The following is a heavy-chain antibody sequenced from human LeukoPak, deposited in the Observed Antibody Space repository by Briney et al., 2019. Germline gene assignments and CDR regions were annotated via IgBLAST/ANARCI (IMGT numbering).Heavy chain of an antibody. D-gene: IGHD3-16*02. J-gene: IGHJ4*02. CDR1: GYTFTSYG. CDR2: ISAYNANT. Sequence: ASVKVSCKASGYTFTSYGISWVRQAPGQGLEWMGWISAYNANTNYAQKLQGRVTLTTDTSTSTAYMELRSLRSDDTAVYFCARDLQSGVFYGWGWGSFRYGGGNYFDYWGQGTLVTVSS. CDR3: ARDLQSGVFYGWGWGSFRYGGGNYFDY. V-gene: IGHV1-18*01.